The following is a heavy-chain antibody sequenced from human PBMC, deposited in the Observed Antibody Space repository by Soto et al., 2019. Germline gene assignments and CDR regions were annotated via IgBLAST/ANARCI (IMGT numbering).Heavy chain of an antibody. J-gene: IGHJ3*02. CDR2: ISGSGGST. CDR3: AKDRITMIVVVITDAFDI. D-gene: IGHD3-22*01. CDR1: GVPFSSYA. V-gene: IGHV3-23*01. Sequence: GDSLRLSCAASGVPFSSYAMRLVRQAPGKGVEWVSAISGSGGSTYYADSMKGRFTISRDNSKNTLYLQMNSLRAEDTAVYYCAKDRITMIVVVITDAFDIWGQGKMVTVS.